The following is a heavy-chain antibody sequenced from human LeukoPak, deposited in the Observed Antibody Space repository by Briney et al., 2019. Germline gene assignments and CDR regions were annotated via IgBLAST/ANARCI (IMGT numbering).Heavy chain of an antibody. Sequence: GGSLRLSCAASGFTFSSYWMSWVRQAPGKGLEWVANIKQDGSEKYYVDSVKGRFTISRDNAKNSLYLQMNSLRAEDTAVYYCARVGPAAKRSLGVYNWFDPWGQGTLVTVSS. V-gene: IGHV3-7*03. D-gene: IGHD2-2*01. CDR1: GFTFSSYW. CDR3: ARVGPAAKRSLGVYNWFDP. CDR2: IKQDGSEK. J-gene: IGHJ5*02.